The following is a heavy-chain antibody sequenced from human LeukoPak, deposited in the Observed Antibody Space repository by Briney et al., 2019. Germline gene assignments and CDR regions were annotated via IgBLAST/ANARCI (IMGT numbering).Heavy chain of an antibody. CDR3: ARDRYSSGWYGHFDY. Sequence: GRSLRLSCAASGFTFSNYAIHWVRQAPGKGLECVAVISYGGGNEYYTDSVKGRFTISRDNSKNTLYLQMNSLRADDTAVYYCARDRYSSGWYGHFDYWGQGTLVTVSS. J-gene: IGHJ4*02. V-gene: IGHV3-30-3*01. CDR2: ISYGGGNE. D-gene: IGHD6-19*01. CDR1: GFTFSNYA.